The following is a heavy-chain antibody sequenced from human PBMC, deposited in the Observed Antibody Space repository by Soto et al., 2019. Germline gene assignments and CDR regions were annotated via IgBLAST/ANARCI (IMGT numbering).Heavy chain of an antibody. V-gene: IGHV3-30*18. Sequence: QVQLVESGGGVVQPGRSLRLSCAASGFTFSSYGMHWVRQAPGKGLEWVAVISYDGSNKYYADSVKGRFTISRDNSKNTLYLQMNSLRAEDTAVYYCAKPYCSSTSCPLNYWGQGTLVTVSS. CDR3: AKPYCSSTSCPLNY. J-gene: IGHJ4*02. CDR1: GFTFSSYG. D-gene: IGHD2-2*01. CDR2: ISYDGSNK.